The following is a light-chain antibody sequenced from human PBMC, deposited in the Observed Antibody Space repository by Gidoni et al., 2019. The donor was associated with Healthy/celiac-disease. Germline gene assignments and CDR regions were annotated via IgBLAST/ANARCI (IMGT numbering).Light chain of an antibody. Sequence: DIQMTQSPSTLSASVGDRVTITCRASQSISSWLAWYQQKSGKAPKLLIYKASSLESGVPSRFSGTLTISSLQPDDFATYYCQQYNSYPMCSFGQGTKLEIK. CDR3: QQYNSYPMCS. CDR1: QSISSW. J-gene: IGKJ2*04. CDR2: KAS. V-gene: IGKV1-5*03.